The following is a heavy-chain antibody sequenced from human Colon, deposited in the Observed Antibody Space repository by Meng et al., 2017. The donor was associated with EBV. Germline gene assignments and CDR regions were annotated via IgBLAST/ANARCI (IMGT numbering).Heavy chain of an antibody. CDR3: ARTNYGDYNWFDP. D-gene: IGHD4-17*01. J-gene: IGHJ5*02. CDR2: IYYSGST. V-gene: IGHV4-31*03. Sequence: QVQLQESGPGLVKPSXXRSLTCTVSGGSISSGGFYWSWIRQHPGKGLEWIGYIYYSGSTYYNPSLRSRVAISIDTSKNQFSLKLTSVTAADTAVYFCARTNYGDYNWFDPWGHGTLVTVSS. CDR1: GGSISSGGFY.